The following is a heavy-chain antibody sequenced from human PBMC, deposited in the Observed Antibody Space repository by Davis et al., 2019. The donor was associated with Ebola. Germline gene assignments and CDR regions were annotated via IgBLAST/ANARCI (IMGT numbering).Heavy chain of an antibody. CDR3: ARASGWSYSFDY. CDR1: GFTFSSYS. J-gene: IGHJ4*02. V-gene: IGHV3-48*02. Sequence: GESLKISCAASGFTFSSYSMNWVRQAPGKGLEWVSYISRSSSTIYYADSVKGRFTISRDNAKNSLYLQMNSLRDEDTAVYYCARASGWSYSFDYWGQGTLVTVSS. D-gene: IGHD6-19*01. CDR2: ISRSSSTI.